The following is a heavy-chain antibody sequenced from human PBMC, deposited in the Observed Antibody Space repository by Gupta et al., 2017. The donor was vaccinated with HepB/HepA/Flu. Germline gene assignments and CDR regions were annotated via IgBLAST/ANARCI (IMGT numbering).Heavy chain of an antibody. CDR2: IWYDGRKK. CDR3: AREESGSLGY. CDR1: GFTFSSYG. J-gene: IGHJ4*02. V-gene: IGHV3-33*01. D-gene: IGHD1-26*01. Sequence: GVVQPGRSLRLSCAASGFTFSSYGMHWVRQAPGKGLEWVAVIWYDGRKKDDADSVKGRFTISRDNSKNTLYMKMTRLRAEDTAVYDGAREESGSLGYGGQGTLVTVYS.